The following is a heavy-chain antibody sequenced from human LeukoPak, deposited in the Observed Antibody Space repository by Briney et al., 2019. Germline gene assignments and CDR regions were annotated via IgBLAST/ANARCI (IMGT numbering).Heavy chain of an antibody. CDR2: IYPSDSDT. CDR3: ARRIAATTIYHYAMDV. Sequence: GESLKISCKASGYTFSTYWIAWVRQMPGKGLEWMGIIYPSDSDTRCSPSFQGQVTISADKSFSPAYLQWKSLKDSDTAMYYSARRIAATTIYHYAMDVWGHGTTVIVSS. J-gene: IGHJ6*02. D-gene: IGHD6-13*01. V-gene: IGHV5-51*01. CDR1: GYTFSTYW.